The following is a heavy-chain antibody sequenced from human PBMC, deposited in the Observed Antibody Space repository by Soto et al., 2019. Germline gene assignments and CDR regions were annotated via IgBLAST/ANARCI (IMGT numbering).Heavy chain of an antibody. CDR3: ARGYCSDSGCSPFFDY. D-gene: IGHD2-15*01. V-gene: IGHV1-2*02. CDR1: GYTFTGYY. CDR2: VSGNSGGT. J-gene: IGHJ4*02. Sequence: ASVKVSCKASGYTFTGYYLHWVRQAPGQGLEWMGWVSGNSGGTNYAQKFQGRVTMTRDTSIITAYMDLSRLTSDDTAVYYCARGYCSDSGCSPFFDYWGQGSLVTVSS.